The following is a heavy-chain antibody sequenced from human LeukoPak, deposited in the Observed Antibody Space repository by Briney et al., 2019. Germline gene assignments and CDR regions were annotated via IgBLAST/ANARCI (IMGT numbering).Heavy chain of an antibody. CDR3: ARSAGIAAAGILLRLYGMDV. D-gene: IGHD6-13*01. CDR1: GFTFSDRY. V-gene: IGHV3-11*06. Sequence: PGGSLRLSCVASGFTFSDRYMTWIRQAPGKGLEWVARISDDSTYTNYADSVKGRFSISRDNAKNSLYLQMNSLRAEDTAVYYCARSAGIAAAGILLRLYGMDVWGQGTTVTVSS. J-gene: IGHJ6*02. CDR2: ISDDSTYT.